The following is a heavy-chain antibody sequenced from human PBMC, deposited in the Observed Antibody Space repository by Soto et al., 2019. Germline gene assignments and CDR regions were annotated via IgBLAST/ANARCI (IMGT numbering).Heavy chain of an antibody. CDR1: GFTFSDYY. Sequence: GGSLRLSCAASGFTFSDYYMSWIRQAPGKGLEWVSYISSSSSYKNYADSVKGRFTISRDNAKNSLYLQMNSLRAEDTAVHYCAGDGGTYSSSWYVSDYYYGMDVWGQGTTVTVSS. V-gene: IGHV3-11*06. CDR2: ISSSSSYK. CDR3: AGDGGTYSSSWYVSDYYYGMDV. D-gene: IGHD6-13*01. J-gene: IGHJ6*02.